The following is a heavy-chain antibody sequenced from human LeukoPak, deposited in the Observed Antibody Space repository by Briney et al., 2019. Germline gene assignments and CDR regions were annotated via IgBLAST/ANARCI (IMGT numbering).Heavy chain of an antibody. Sequence: SETLSLTCTVSGGSISSYYWSWIRQPPGKGLEWIGYIYYSGSTNYNPSLKSRVTISVDTSKNQFSLKLSSVTAADTAVYYCARGRWGGFDYWGQGTLVTVSS. V-gene: IGHV4-59*12. D-gene: IGHD3-16*01. J-gene: IGHJ4*02. CDR2: IYYSGST. CDR3: ARGRWGGFDY. CDR1: GGSISSYY.